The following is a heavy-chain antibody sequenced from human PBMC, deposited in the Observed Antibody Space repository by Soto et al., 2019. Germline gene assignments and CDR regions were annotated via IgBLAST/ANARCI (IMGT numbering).Heavy chain of an antibody. Sequence: EKLSLTYTVSGAAIRGFYWSWIRKSAGKGLEWIGRIYATGTTDYNPSLKSRVMMSVDTSKKQFSLKLRSVTAADPAVYYCVIVRMKTFRDCIDLCGQG. J-gene: IGHJ5*02. CDR2: IYATGTT. CDR1: GAAIRGFY. V-gene: IGHV4-4*07. D-gene: IGHD2-15*01. CDR3: VIVRMKTFRDCIDL.